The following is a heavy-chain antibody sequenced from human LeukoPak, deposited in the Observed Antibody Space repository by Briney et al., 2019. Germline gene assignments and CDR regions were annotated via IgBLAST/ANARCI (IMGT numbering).Heavy chain of an antibody. V-gene: IGHV4-39*07. CDR2: INHSGST. Sequence: PSETLSLTCTVSGGSISDGTYYWGWIRQPPGKGLEWIGEINHSGSTNYNPSLKSRVTISVDTSKNQFSLKLSSVTAADTAVYYCARVWLNFDYWGQGTLVTVSS. CDR3: ARVWLNFDY. CDR1: GGSISDGTYY. J-gene: IGHJ4*02. D-gene: IGHD5-18*01.